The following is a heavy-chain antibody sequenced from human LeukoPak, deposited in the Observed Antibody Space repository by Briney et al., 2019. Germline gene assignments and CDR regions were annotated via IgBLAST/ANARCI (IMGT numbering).Heavy chain of an antibody. D-gene: IGHD3-22*01. J-gene: IGHJ4*02. CDR2: IRQDGGDK. Sequence: GGSLRLSCAASGFTFSNFWMTWVRQAPGKGPEWLATIRQDGGDKWYVDSVKGRFTISRDNAKNSLYLQMNSLRAEDTAVYYCARYFDNTGYSWRRFDYWGQGALVTVSS. V-gene: IGHV3-7*01. CDR3: ARYFDNTGYSWRRFDY. CDR1: GFTFSNFW.